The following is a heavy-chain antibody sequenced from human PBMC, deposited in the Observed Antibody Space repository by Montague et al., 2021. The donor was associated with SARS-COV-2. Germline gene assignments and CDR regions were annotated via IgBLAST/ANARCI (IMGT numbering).Heavy chain of an antibody. CDR2: SNKSGST. CDR1: GGSISSYY. V-gene: IGHV4-59*08. J-gene: IGHJ4*03. CDR3: ARHSRRISSSWSEGYFDY. D-gene: IGHD6-13*01. Sequence: SETLSLTCTVSGGSISSYYWSWIRQPQGKGLEWIGYSNKSGSTNXNPSLKSRVTISVDTSKNQFSLKLSSVTAADTAVYYCARHSRRISSSWSEGYFDYWGQGTRVTVSS.